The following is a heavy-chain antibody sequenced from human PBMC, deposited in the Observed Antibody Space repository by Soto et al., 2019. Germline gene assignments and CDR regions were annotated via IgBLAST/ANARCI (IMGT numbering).Heavy chain of an antibody. CDR2: IYHSGST. J-gene: IGHJ6*02. CDR3: ASVRGGYYYAMDV. D-gene: IGHD3-10*02. V-gene: IGHV4-4*02. Sequence: SETLSLTCAVSGGSISSSNCWSWVRQPPGKGLEWIGEIYHSGSTNYNPSLKSRVTISVDKSKNQFSLKLSSVTAADTAVYYCASVRGGYYYAMDVWGQGTTVTSP. CDR1: GGSISSSNC.